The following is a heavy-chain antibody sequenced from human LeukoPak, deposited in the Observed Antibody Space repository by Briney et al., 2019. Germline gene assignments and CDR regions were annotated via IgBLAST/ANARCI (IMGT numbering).Heavy chain of an antibody. J-gene: IGHJ4*02. D-gene: IGHD1-26*01. CDR1: GFTFSSEA. V-gene: IGHV3-23*01. CDR3: VKELKVGGFTVGFDY. Sequence: PGESLRLSCAASGFTFSSEAISWVRQAPGEGLEWVSAISSSGDSTYYADSVRGRFTISRDNSKNALYLQLNSLRPEDTAVYYCVKELKVGGFTVGFDYWAREPWPPSPQ. CDR2: ISSSGDST.